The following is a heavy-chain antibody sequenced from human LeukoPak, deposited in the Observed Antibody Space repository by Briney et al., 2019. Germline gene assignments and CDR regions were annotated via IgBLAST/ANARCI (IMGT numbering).Heavy chain of an antibody. Sequence: PSGTLSLTCAVSGGSISSSNWWSWVRQPPGKGLEWIGSIYYSGSTYYNPSLKSRVTISVDTSKNQFSLKLSSVTAADTAVYYCARQQLLPLFDYWGQGTLVTVSS. V-gene: IGHV4-4*02. J-gene: IGHJ4*02. CDR2: IYYSGST. CDR3: ARQQLLPLFDY. CDR1: GGSISSSNW. D-gene: IGHD6-13*01.